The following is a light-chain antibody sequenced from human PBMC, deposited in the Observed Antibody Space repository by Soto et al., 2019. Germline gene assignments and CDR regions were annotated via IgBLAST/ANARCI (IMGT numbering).Light chain of an antibody. V-gene: IGKV1-9*01. Sequence: DIQMTQSPSTLSGSVGDRVTITCRASQGISSYLAWYQQKPGKAPKLLIYAASTLQSGVPSRFSGSGSGTDFTLTISSLQPEDFAVYYCQQYNNWPRTFGQGTKVDIK. J-gene: IGKJ1*01. CDR1: QGISSY. CDR2: AAS. CDR3: QQYNNWPRT.